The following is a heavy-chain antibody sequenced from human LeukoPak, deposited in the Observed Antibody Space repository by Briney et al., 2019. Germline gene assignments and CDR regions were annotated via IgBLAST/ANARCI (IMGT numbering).Heavy chain of an antibody. J-gene: IGHJ5*02. Sequence: PGGSLRLSCAASGFNVSSNYMSWVRQAPGKGLEWVSVIYSGGSTYYADSVKGRFTISRDNSKNTLYLQMNSLRAEDTAVYYCASHSGSYYSRWFDPWGQGTLVTVSS. CDR3: ASHSGSYYSRWFDP. D-gene: IGHD1-26*01. CDR2: IYSGGST. CDR1: GFNVSSNY. V-gene: IGHV3-66*04.